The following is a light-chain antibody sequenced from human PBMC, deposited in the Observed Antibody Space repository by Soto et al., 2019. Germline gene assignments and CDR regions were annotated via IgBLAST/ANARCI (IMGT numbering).Light chain of an antibody. CDR2: EVS. CDR1: SSDVGGYNY. J-gene: IGLJ2*01. Sequence: QSVLTQPASVSGSPGQSITISCTGTSSDVGGYNYVSWYQHYPGKAPKLMIYEVSNRPSGVSKRFSGSKSGNTASLTISGLQAEDEADYYCSSYTTSSTVVFGGGTQLTVL. V-gene: IGLV2-14*01. CDR3: SSYTTSSTVV.